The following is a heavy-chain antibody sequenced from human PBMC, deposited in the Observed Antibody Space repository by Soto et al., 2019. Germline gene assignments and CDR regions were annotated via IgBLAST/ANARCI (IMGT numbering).Heavy chain of an antibody. CDR1: GYTFTSYG. CDR3: AVDLASLAAPSKVGNHPHGY. D-gene: IGHD6-6*01. J-gene: IGHJ4*02. V-gene: IGHV1-18*01. Sequence: GASVKVSCKASGYTFTSYGISWVRQTPGQGLEWMGWISAYNGNTIYAQKLQGRVTMTTDTSTSTAYMELRSLRSDDTAVYYCAVDLASLAAPSKVGNHPHGYWGQGTLVTVSS. CDR2: ISAYNGNT.